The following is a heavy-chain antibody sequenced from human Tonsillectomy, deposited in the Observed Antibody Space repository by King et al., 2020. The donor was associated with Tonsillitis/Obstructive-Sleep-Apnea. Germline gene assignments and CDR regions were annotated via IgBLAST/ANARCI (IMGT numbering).Heavy chain of an antibody. CDR3: HRSRHGSGSPRGYFYYGMDV. CDR2: IKNKSDGGTT. V-gene: IGHV3-15*07. D-gene: IGHD3-10*01. J-gene: IGHJ6*02. Sequence: VQLVESGGGLVKPGGSLRLSCAASGFTFSDVWMNWVRQAPGKGLEWVGRIKNKSDGGTTDYAAPVKGRFTISRDDSKNTVYLQMNSLQTEDRAVYYRHRSRHGSGSPRGYFYYGMDVWGQGTTVTVSS. CDR1: GFTFSDVW.